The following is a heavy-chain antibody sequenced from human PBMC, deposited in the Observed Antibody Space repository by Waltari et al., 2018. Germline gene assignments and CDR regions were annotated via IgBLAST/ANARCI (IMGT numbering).Heavy chain of an antibody. Sequence: EVQLVESGGVLVHPGGSLRLSCAASGFTFSNFCLPWVRQAPGKGLVWVSRIDSGGSDTSYAGSVKGRFTISRDNTKNTLYLQMNSLRGEDTGVYYCARDLYDTGSGDYPGRDFWGQGTLVTVAS. V-gene: IGHV3-74*01. CDR2: IDSGGSDT. J-gene: IGHJ4*02. CDR1: GFTFSNFC. D-gene: IGHD1-26*01. CDR3: ARDLYDTGSGDYPGRDF.